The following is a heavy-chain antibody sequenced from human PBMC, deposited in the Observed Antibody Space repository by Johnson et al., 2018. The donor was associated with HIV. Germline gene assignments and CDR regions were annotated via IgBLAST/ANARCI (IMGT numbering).Heavy chain of an antibody. Sequence: EKLVESGGGLVQPGGSLRLSCAASGFTVSSNYMSWVRQAPGKGLEWVSAIGTAGDTYYPGSVKGRFTISRDNSKNTLYLQMNSLIAEDTAVYYCVTLVVAPPFDIWGQGTMVTVSS. J-gene: IGHJ3*02. V-gene: IGHV3-66*01. CDR1: GFTVSSNY. CDR3: VTLVVAPPFDI. CDR2: IGTAGDT. D-gene: IGHD2-15*01.